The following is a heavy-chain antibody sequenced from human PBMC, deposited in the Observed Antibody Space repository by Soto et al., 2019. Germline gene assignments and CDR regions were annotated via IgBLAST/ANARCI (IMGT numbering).Heavy chain of an antibody. Sequence: QVQLVESGGGVVKPGGSLRLSCAASGFTFSDYYMSWIRQAPGKGLEWVSYISSSGSTIYYADSVKGRFTISRDNAKNALYLQMNSLRAEDTAVYYCARDVGSLRLLGKVGYFALWGRGTMVTVSS. D-gene: IGHD2-15*01. CDR3: ARDVGSLRLLGKVGYFAL. CDR1: GFTFSDYY. J-gene: IGHJ2*01. CDR2: ISSSGSTI. V-gene: IGHV3-11*01.